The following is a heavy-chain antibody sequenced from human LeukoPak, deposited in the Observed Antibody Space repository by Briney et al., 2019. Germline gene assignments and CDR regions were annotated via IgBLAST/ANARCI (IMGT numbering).Heavy chain of an antibody. V-gene: IGHV1-46*01. J-gene: IGHJ5*02. CDR3: ARDTSEGDYAWWFDP. Sequence: GASVKVSCKASGYSFTSHYMHWVRQAPGQGLEWMGLINPRGTATRYAESFQGRLTLTRHLSTSTDYMELSSLRSDDTAVYFCARDTSEGDYAWWFDPWGQGTLVTVAS. CDR2: INPRGTAT. CDR1: GYSFTSHY. D-gene: IGHD3-16*01.